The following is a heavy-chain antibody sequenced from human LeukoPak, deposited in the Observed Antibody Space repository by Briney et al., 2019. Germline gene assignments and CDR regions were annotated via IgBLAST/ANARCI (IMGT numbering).Heavy chain of an antibody. V-gene: IGHV4-4*09. D-gene: IGHD4-23*01. CDR2: IYTSGST. CDR3: ARAYGSNSPETLDY. Sequence: PSETLSLTCTVSGGSISRYYWSWIRQPPGKGLEWIGYIYTSGSTNYNPSLKSRVTISVDPSKNLFSLKLSSVTAADTAVYCCARAYGSNSPETLDYWGQGTLVTVSS. CDR1: GGSISRYY. J-gene: IGHJ4*02.